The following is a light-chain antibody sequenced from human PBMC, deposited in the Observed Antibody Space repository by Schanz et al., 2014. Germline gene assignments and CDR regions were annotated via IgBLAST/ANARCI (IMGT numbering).Light chain of an antibody. CDR3: SSYAGSNTVL. Sequence: QSALTQPASVSGSPGQSITISCTGTSSDVGGYNYVSWYQQHPGKAPKILIYEVSKRPSGVPDRFSGSKSGNTASLTISGLQAEDEADYYCSSYAGSNTVLFGGGTKLTVL. CDR2: EVS. V-gene: IGLV2-8*01. CDR1: SSDVGGYNY. J-gene: IGLJ2*01.